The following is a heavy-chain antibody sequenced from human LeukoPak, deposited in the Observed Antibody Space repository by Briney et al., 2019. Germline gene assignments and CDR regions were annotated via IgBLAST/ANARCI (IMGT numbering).Heavy chain of an antibody. Sequence: GGSLRLSCAASGFTFSSYAMSWVRQAPGKGLEWVSAISGGGGSTYYADSVKGRFTISRDNSKNTLYLQMNSLRAEDTAVYYCAKYNADFWSGYAFDYWGQGTLVTVSS. CDR3: AKYNADFWSGYAFDY. CDR2: ISGGGGST. V-gene: IGHV3-23*01. CDR1: GFTFSSYA. J-gene: IGHJ4*02. D-gene: IGHD3-3*01.